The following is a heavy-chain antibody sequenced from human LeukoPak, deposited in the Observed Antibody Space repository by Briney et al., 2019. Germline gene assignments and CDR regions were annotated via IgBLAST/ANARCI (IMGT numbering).Heavy chain of an antibody. CDR1: GDSISNSNYY. CDR3: ARGLASGYPPIPFDY. Sequence: KPSETLSLTCTVSGDSISNSNYYWGWVRQPPGKGLEWIGIVYYSGTTYYNPSLKSRVTISVDTSKIQFSLNLSSVTAADTAIYYCARGLASGYPPIPFDYWGQGTQVTVSS. D-gene: IGHD3-3*01. V-gene: IGHV4-39*07. J-gene: IGHJ4*02. CDR2: VYYSGTT.